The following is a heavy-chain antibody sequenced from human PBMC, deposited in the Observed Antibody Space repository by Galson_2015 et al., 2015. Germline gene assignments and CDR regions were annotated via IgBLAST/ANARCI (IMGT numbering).Heavy chain of an antibody. Sequence: SETLSLTCAVYGGSFSGYYWSWIRQPPGKGLEWIGEINHSGSTNYNPSLESRVTISVDTSKNQFSLKPSSVTAADTAVYYCARGRRGGRYSGYDWGYWGQGTLVTVSS. J-gene: IGHJ4*02. CDR2: INHSGST. V-gene: IGHV4-34*01. CDR1: GGSFSGYY. D-gene: IGHD5-12*01. CDR3: ARGRRGGRYSGYDWGY.